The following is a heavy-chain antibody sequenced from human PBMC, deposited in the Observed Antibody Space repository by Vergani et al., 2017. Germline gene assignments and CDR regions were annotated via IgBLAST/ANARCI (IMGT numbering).Heavy chain of an antibody. CDR3: ERGEQWDVY. CDR2: IYYSVST. J-gene: IGHJ4*02. CDR1: GGSISSSSYY. V-gene: IGHV4-39*07. D-gene: IGHD6-19*01. Sequence: QLQLQESGPGLVKPSETLSLTCTVPGGSISSSSYYWGWIRQPPGKGLEWIGSIYYSVSTYYNPSLKSRVTIPVDTTKNQFSLKLSSVIAADTAVYYCERGEQWDVYWGQGTLVTVSS.